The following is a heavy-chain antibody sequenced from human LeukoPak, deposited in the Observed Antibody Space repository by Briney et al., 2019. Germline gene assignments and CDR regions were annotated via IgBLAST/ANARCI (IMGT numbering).Heavy chain of an antibody. Sequence: GESLKISCKTSGYDFVSHWIGWVRQMPGKGPEWMGRIFPGDSDTRYSPSFQGQVTISADTSINTAYLQWSSLRASDTAMYYRAKSECRGILVCPDYWGQGTLVTVSS. CDR1: GYDFVSHW. J-gene: IGHJ4*02. V-gene: IGHV5-51*01. CDR3: AKSECRGILVCPDY. D-gene: IGHD3-16*02. CDR2: IFPGDSDT.